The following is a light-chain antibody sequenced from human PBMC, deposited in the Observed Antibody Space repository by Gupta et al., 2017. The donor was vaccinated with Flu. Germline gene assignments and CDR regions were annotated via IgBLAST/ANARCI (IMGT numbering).Light chain of an antibody. CDR2: DNN. CDR3: AAWDDSLNGHYV. CDR1: SSNIGTNA. J-gene: IGLJ1*01. Sequence: SSNIGTNAVHWYQQVPGTAPKLLIYDNNQRPSGVPDRSSGSKSGTSASLAIRGLQSEDEADYYCAAWDDSLNGHYVFGTGTEVTVL. V-gene: IGLV1-44*01.